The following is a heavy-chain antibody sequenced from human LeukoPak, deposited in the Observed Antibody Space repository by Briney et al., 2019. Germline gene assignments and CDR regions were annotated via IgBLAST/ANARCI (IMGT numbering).Heavy chain of an antibody. V-gene: IGHV1-69*02. CDR1: GGTFSSYT. J-gene: IGHJ6*03. CDR2: TIPILGIA. D-gene: IGHD1-26*01. Sequence: AVQVSCKASGGTFSSYTISWVRQAPGQGLEWMGRTIPILGIANYAHKFQGRVTITADKSTSTAYMELSSLRSEDTAVYYCASGSYYYYYYMDVWGKGTTVTVSS. CDR3: ASGSYYYYYYMDV.